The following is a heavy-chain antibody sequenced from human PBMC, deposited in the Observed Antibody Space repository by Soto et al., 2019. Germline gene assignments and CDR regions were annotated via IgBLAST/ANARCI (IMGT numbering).Heavy chain of an antibody. V-gene: IGHV1-69*13. CDR3: ARPPVYYDILTGYYRRHGDNYGMDV. J-gene: IGHJ6*02. CDR2: IIPIFGTA. Sequence: SVKVSCKASGGTFSSHAISWVRQAPGQGLEWMGGIIPIFGTANYAQKFQGRVTITADESTSTAYMELSSLRSEDTAVYYCARPPVYYDILTGYYRRHGDNYGMDVWGQGTTVTVSS. CDR1: GGTFSSHA. D-gene: IGHD3-9*01.